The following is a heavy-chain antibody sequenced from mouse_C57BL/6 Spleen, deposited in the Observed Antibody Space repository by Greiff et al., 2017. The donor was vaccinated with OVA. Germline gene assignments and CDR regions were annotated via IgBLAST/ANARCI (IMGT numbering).Heavy chain of an antibody. J-gene: IGHJ4*01. CDR1: GYTFTGYW. D-gene: IGHD2-1*01. CDR2: ILPGSGST. Sequence: QVQLQQSGAELMKPGASVKLSCKATGYTFTGYWIEWVKQRPGHGLEWTGEILPGSGSTNYNEKFKGKATFTADTSSNTAYMQLSSLTTEDSAIYYCARVSIYYGNYDAMDYWGQGTSVTVSS. CDR3: ARVSIYYGNYDAMDY. V-gene: IGHV1-9*01.